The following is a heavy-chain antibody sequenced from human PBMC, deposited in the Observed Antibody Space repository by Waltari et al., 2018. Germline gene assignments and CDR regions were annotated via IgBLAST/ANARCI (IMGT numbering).Heavy chain of an antibody. CDR3: AGSYDFWSGRSYGMDV. Sequence: QVQLQESGPGLVKPSETLSLTCTVAGGCLSSYYWSWIRQPPGQGLEWIGYIYYSGSTNYNPSLKSLVTISVDTSKNQFSLKLSSVTAADTAVYYCAGSYDFWSGRSYGMDVWGQGTTVTVSS. D-gene: IGHD3-3*01. CDR1: GGCLSSYY. J-gene: IGHJ6*02. CDR2: IYYSGST. V-gene: IGHV4-59*01.